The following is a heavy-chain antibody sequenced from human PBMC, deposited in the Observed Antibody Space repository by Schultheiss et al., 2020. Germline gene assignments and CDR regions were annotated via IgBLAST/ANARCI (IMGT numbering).Heavy chain of an antibody. Sequence: GGSLRLSCAASGFTFSIYSMNWVRQAPGKGLEWVSYISGSSSSISYADSVKGRFTISRDNAKNSLYLQMNSLRAEDTAVYYCAMNMDVWGKGTTVTV. CDR3: AMNMDV. V-gene: IGHV3-48*04. J-gene: IGHJ6*03. CDR1: GFTFSIYS. CDR2: ISGSSSSI.